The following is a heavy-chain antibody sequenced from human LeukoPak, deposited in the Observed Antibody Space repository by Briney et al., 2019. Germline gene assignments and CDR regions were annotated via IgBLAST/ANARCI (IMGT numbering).Heavy chain of an antibody. Sequence: SETLSLTCTVSGGSISNYYWSWIRQPPGKGLEWIGYIYYSGSTNCNPSLKSRVTISVDTSKNQFSLKLNSVTAADTAVYYCARQGPLTTAVTTRTNPFDYWGQGTLVTVSS. D-gene: IGHD4-11*01. CDR2: IYYSGST. CDR3: ARQGPLTTAVTTRTNPFDY. CDR1: GGSISNYY. J-gene: IGHJ4*02. V-gene: IGHV4-59*08.